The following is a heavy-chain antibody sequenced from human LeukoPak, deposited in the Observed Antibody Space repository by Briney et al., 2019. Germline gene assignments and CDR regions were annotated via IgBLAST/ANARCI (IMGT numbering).Heavy chain of an antibody. J-gene: IGHJ5*02. D-gene: IGHD1/OR15-1a*01. V-gene: IGHV4-39*07. Sequence: SETLSLTCTVSNGSISSSSFYWGWIRQPPGKGLEWIGAIYYSGSTYYNPSLKSRVTISVDTSKNQFSLKLSSVTAADTAVYYCARDPMTSQTNDMGDWFDPWGQGSLVTVSS. CDR2: IYYSGST. CDR1: NGSISSSSFY. CDR3: ARDPMTSQTNDMGDWFDP.